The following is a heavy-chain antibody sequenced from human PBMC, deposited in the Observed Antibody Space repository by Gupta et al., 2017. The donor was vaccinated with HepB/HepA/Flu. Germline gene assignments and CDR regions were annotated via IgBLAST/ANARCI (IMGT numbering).Heavy chain of an antibody. CDR2: IRSKTDGETT. CDR1: GLPFSNAW. CDR3: TTDRRDRYCSGGSCHHFYYYGLDV. V-gene: IGHV3-15*01. D-gene: IGHD2-15*01. Sequence: EVQLVESGGGLVKPGGSLRVSCAASGLPFSNAWMSWVRQAPGRGLEWVGRIRSKTDGETTDYAAPVKGRFSISRDDSKNKLYLQMNSLKTEDTAVYYCTTDRRDRYCSGGSCHHFYYYGLDVWGQGTTVTVSS. J-gene: IGHJ6*02.